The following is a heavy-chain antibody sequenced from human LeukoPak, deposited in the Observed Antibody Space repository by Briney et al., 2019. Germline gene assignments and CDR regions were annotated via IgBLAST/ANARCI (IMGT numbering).Heavy chain of an antibody. CDR3: ARDIGQSEGG. V-gene: IGHV3-21*01. CDR2: ISSSSSYI. CDR1: GFTFSSYA. Sequence: GGSLRLSCAASGFTFSSYAMSWVRQAPGKGLEWVSSISSSSSYIYYADSVKGRFTISRDNAKNSLYLQMNSLRAEDTAVYYCARDIGQSEGGWGQGTLVTVSS. J-gene: IGHJ4*02. D-gene: IGHD1-26*01.